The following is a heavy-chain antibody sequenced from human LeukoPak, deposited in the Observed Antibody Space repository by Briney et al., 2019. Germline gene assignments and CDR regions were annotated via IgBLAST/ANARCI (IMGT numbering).Heavy chain of an antibody. V-gene: IGHV3-30-3*01. CDR2: ISYDGSNK. J-gene: IGHJ4*02. D-gene: IGHD4-17*01. Sequence: GSLRLSCAASGFTFSSYAMHWVRQAPGKGLEWVAVISYDGSNKYYADSVKGRFTISRDNSKNTLYLQMNSLRAEDTAVYYCARDFPTYGDYFGVLDYWGQGTLVTVSS. CDR1: GFTFSSYA. CDR3: ARDFPTYGDYFGVLDY.